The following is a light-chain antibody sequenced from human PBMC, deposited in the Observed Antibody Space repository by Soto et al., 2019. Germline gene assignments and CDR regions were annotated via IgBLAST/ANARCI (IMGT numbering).Light chain of an antibody. CDR3: QHYNNWPLT. Sequence: EIVMTQSPATLSVSPGERATFSCRASQSVSSNLAWYQQKPGQAPRLLIYGASTRATGIPARFSGSGSGTEFTLTISSLQSEDFAVYYCQHYNNWPLTFGGGTKVEI. CDR2: GAS. V-gene: IGKV3-15*01. CDR1: QSVSSN. J-gene: IGKJ4*01.